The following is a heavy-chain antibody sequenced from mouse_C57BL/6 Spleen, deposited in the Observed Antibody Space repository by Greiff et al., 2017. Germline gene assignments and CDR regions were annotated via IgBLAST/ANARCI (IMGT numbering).Heavy chain of an antibody. CDR2: IDPSDSYT. J-gene: IGHJ1*03. CDR1: GYTFTSYW. V-gene: IGHV1-69*01. Sequence: QVQLQQPGAELVMPGASVKLSCKASGYTFTSYWMHWVKQRPGQGLEWIGEIDPSDSYTNYNQKFKGKSTLTVDKSSSTAYMQLSSLTSEDSAVYYCARRGEYEGYFDVWGTGTTVTVSS. CDR3: ARRGEYEGYFDV. D-gene: IGHD2-14*01.